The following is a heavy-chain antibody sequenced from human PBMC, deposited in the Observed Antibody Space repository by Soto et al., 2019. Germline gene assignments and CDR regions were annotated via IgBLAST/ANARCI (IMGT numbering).Heavy chain of an antibody. Sequence: PSETLSLTCTVSGASISSSYWSWIRQPQGTGQEWIGYVYYSGSSNYNPSLKSRVTISVDTSKNQFSLRLNSVTAADTAVYYCARYYCTSDTCYYFDYWCNGT. CDR3: ARYYCTSDTCYYFDY. D-gene: IGHD2-2*01. CDR1: GASISSSY. J-gene: IGHJ4*01. V-gene: IGHV4-59*01. CDR2: VYYSGSS.